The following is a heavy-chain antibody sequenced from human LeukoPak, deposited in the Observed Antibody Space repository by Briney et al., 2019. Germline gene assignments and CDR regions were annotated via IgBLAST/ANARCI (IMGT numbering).Heavy chain of an antibody. CDR1: GYTFTSYG. V-gene: IGHV1-46*01. D-gene: IGHD6-19*01. CDR2: INPSGGST. CDR3: ARDSVAVASDYYYGMDV. J-gene: IGHJ6*02. Sequence: ASVKVSCKASGYTFTSYGISWVRQAPGQGLEWMGIINPSGGSTSYAQKFQGRVTMTRDTSTSTVYMELSSLRSEDTAVYYCARDSVAVASDYYYGMDVWGQGTTVTVSS.